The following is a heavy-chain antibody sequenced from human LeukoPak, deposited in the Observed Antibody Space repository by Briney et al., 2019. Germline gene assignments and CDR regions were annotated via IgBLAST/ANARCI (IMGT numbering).Heavy chain of an antibody. J-gene: IGHJ6*03. Sequence: ASVKVSCKASGYTFTSYGISWVRQAPGQGLEWMGWISAYNGNTNYAQKLQGRVTVTTDTSTSTAYMELRSLRSDDTAVYYCARERGGYYYYYMDVWGKGTTVTVSS. CDR2: ISAYNGNT. CDR1: GYTFTSYG. D-gene: IGHD3-16*01. CDR3: ARERGGYYYYYMDV. V-gene: IGHV1-18*01.